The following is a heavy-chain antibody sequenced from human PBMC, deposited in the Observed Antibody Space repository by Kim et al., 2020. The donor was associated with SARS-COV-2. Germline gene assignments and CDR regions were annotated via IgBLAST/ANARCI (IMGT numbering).Heavy chain of an antibody. CDR2: IIPILGIA. Sequence: SVKVSCKASGGTFSSYAISWVRQAPGQGLEWMGRIIPILGIANYAQKFQGRVTITADKSTSTAYMELSSLRSEDTAVYYCARDKGSGWLLPLQPKYYFDYWGQGTLVTVSS. V-gene: IGHV1-69*04. J-gene: IGHJ4*02. D-gene: IGHD3-22*01. CDR1: GGTFSSYA. CDR3: ARDKGSGWLLPLQPKYYFDY.